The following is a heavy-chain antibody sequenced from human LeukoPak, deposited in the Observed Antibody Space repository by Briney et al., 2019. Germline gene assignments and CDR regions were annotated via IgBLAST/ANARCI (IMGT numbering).Heavy chain of an antibody. V-gene: IGHV1-58*01. Sequence: EASVKVSCKASGFTFTSSAVQWVRQARGQRLEWIGWIVVGSGNTNYAQKFQERVTITRDMSTSTAYMELSSLRSEDTAVYYCAAERSSGFFDWFDPWGQGTLVTVSS. CDR3: AAERSSGFFDWFDP. J-gene: IGHJ5*02. D-gene: IGHD3-22*01. CDR2: IVVGSGNT. CDR1: GFTFTSSA.